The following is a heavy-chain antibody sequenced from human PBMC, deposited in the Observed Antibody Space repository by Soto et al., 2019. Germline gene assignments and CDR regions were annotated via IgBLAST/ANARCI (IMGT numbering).Heavy chain of an antibody. CDR1: GFTFSSYA. CDR2: ISGSGGST. Sequence: EVQLLESGGGLVQPGGSLRLSCAASGFTFSSYAMSWVRQAPGKGLEWVSAISGSGGSTYYADSVQGRFTISRDNSTNTLYLKMNSPRAEDTAVYYCAKEINEDPFGVVIIGSGFDPWGQGTLVTVSS. J-gene: IGHJ5*02. CDR3: AKEINEDPFGVVIIGSGFDP. V-gene: IGHV3-23*01. D-gene: IGHD3-3*01.